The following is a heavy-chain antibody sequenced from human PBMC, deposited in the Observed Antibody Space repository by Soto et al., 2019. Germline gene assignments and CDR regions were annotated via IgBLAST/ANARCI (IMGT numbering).Heavy chain of an antibody. CDR1: GGSISTNNW. CDR3: AKKEAVAGYFDY. V-gene: IGHV4-4*02. CDR2: IYHVGST. Sequence: PSETLSLTCAVSGGSISTNNWWSWVRQPPGKGLEWIGEIYHVGSTNYNPSLKSRVTISVDKSKNQFSLKLSSVTAADTAVYYCAKKEAVAGYFDYWGQGTLVTVSS. J-gene: IGHJ4*02. D-gene: IGHD6-19*01.